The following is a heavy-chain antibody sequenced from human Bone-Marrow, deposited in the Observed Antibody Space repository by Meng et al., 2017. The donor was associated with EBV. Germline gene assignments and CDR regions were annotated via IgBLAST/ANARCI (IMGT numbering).Heavy chain of an antibody. CDR3: ARLLIAVAGTYNPLFDY. D-gene: IGHD6-19*01. Sequence: QVQVVQYGAEVKKPGASVKVSCKASGYTFTSYGISWVRQAPGQGLEWMGWISAYNGNTNYAQKLQGRVTMTTDTSTSTAYMELRSLRSDDTAVYYCARLLIAVAGTYNPLFDYWGQGTLVTVSS. V-gene: IGHV1-18*01. CDR2: ISAYNGNT. J-gene: IGHJ4*02. CDR1: GYTFTSYG.